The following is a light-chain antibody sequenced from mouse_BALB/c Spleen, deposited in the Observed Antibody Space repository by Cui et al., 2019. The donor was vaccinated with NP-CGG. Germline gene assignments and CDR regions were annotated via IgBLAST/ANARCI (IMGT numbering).Light chain of an antibody. CDR2: GTN. Sequence: QAVVSQVSALTTAPGETVTLTCRTRTRAVTTSNYANWVQEKPDHLFTGLIGGTNNRAPGVPARFSGSLIGDKAALTITGAQTEDEAIYFCALWYSNHWVFGGGTKLTVL. CDR3: ALWYSNHWV. J-gene: IGLJ1*01. CDR1: TRAVTTSNY. V-gene: IGLV1*01.